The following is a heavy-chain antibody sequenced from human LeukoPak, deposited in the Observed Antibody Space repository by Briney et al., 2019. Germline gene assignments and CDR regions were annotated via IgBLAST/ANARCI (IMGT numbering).Heavy chain of an antibody. CDR2: ISSSSNYM. Sequence: PGGSLRLSCAASGFTFSRNAMNWVRQAPGKGLEWVSFISSSSNYMSYADSVKGRFTISRDNAKNSLYLQMNGLRAEDTAVYYCARPLDSSNNYFDYWGQGTLVTVSA. V-gene: IGHV3-21*01. D-gene: IGHD6-13*01. CDR3: ARPLDSSNNYFDY. CDR1: GFTFSRNA. J-gene: IGHJ4*02.